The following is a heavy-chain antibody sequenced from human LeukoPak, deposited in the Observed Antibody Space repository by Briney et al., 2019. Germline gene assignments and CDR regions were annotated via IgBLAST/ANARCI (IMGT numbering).Heavy chain of an antibody. CDR2: ISASGDTT. CDR1: GYIFTNHF. Sequence: ASVKISCKAPGYIFTNHFVHWVRQAPGQGLQWMGIISASGDTTTYAQKFVGRVTLTRDTSTSTVYLDLRSLESEDTALYYCVRAGDQYFDVWGQGIQVTVSS. J-gene: IGHJ4*02. CDR3: VRAGDQYFDV. V-gene: IGHV1-46*01. D-gene: IGHD7-27*01.